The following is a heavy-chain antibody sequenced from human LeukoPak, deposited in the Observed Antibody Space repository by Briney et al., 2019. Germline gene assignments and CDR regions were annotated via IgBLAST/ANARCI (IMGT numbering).Heavy chain of an antibody. D-gene: IGHD5-24*01. V-gene: IGHV1-69*06. CDR2: IIPVFGTA. CDR1: GGTFSSYA. CDR3: ARDGYNSRGAFDI. J-gene: IGHJ3*02. Sequence: SVKVSCKASGGTFSSYAISWVRQAPGQGLEWMGGIIPVFGTANYAQKFQGRVTITADKSTSTAYMELSSLRSEDTAVYYCARDGYNSRGAFDIWGQGTMVTVSS.